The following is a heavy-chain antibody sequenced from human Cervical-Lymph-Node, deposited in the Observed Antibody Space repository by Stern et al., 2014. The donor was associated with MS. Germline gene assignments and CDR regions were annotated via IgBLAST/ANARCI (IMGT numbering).Heavy chain of an antibody. D-gene: IGHD3-10*01. CDR2: INPATGGT. CDR1: GYTFSIYC. V-gene: IGHV1-46*01. Sequence: VQLVQSGTEVKKSGASVRVSCKASGYTFSIYCMHWVRQAPGQGLEWLGIINPATGGTTYAQKFQDRVTMTNDTSTSTLYLEMSSLISEDTAVYYCARQNMVRGVTELDFWGQGTLVTVSS. J-gene: IGHJ4*02. CDR3: ARQNMVRGVTELDF.